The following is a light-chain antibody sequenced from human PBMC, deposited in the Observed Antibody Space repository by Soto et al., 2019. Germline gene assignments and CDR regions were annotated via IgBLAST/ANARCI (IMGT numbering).Light chain of an antibody. J-gene: IGKJ5*01. CDR3: QQYNDWPSIT. CDR1: QSVSSY. Sequence: EIVMTQSPATLSVSPGERATLSCRASQSVSSYLAWYQQKPGQAPRLLIYGASTRATGIPARFSGSGSGTEFTLTISSLQSEDFAGYYCQQYNDWPSITFGQGTRLEI. V-gene: IGKV3-15*01. CDR2: GAS.